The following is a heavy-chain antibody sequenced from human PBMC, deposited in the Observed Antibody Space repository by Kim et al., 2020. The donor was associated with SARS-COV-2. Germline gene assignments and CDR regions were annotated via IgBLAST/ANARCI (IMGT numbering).Heavy chain of an antibody. CDR3: AKDWEVRGITPDY. CDR2: INAGNGYT. V-gene: IGHV1-3*01. D-gene: IGHD3-10*01. CDR1: GYTFTSYA. Sequence: ASVKVSCKASGYTFTSYAMHWLRQAPGQRLEWMRWINAGNGYTKYSQKFQGRLTITRDTSASTAYMELSSLTSEDTAVYYCAKDWEVRGITPDYWGQGTPVTVSS. J-gene: IGHJ4*02.